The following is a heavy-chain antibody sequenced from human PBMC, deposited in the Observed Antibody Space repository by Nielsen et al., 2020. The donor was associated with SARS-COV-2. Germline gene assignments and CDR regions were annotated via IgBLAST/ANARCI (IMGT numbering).Heavy chain of an antibody. CDR1: GGSISSGGYY. CDR3: ARQLLWFGEAYYYYGMDV. CDR2: IYYSGST. V-gene: IGHV4-31*03. J-gene: IGHJ6*02. Sequence: SETLSLTCTVSGGSISSGGYYWSWIRQHPGKGLEWIGYIYYSGSTYYNPSLKSRVTISVDTSKNQFSLKLSSVTAADTAVYYCARQLLWFGEAYYYYGMDVWGQGTTVTVSS. D-gene: IGHD3-10*01.